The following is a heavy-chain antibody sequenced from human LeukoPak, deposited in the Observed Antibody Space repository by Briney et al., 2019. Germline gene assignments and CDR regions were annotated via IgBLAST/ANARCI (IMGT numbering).Heavy chain of an antibody. CDR3: AREWN. Sequence: HPGGSLRLSCVASGFTFRTDWMSWVRQAPGKGPEWVASIKDDGSEIYYVDSVRGRFTISRDNAKNSLYLQMNSLRAEDTAVYYCAREWNWGQGGLVTVSS. V-gene: IGHV3-7*01. CDR2: IKDDGSEI. CDR1: GFTFRTDW. J-gene: IGHJ4*02.